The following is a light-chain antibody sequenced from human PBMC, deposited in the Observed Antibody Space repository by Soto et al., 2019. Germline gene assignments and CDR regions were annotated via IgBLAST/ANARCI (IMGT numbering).Light chain of an antibody. J-gene: IGKJ1*01. CDR2: AAS. CDR3: QQSYSTPPWT. V-gene: IGKV1-39*01. CDR1: QSISSY. Sequence: DIQITQSPSSLSASVGDRVTMPCRASQSISSYLNWYQQKPGKATKLLIYAASSLQSGVPSRFSGSGSGTDFTLTISSLQPEDFATYYCQQSYSTPPWTFGQGTKVDIK.